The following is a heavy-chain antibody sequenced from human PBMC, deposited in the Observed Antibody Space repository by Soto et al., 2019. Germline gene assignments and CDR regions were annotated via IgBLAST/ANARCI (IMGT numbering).Heavy chain of an antibody. CDR1: GGSISGYY. D-gene: IGHD2-21*02. J-gene: IGHJ6*02. CDR3: ARDLWGYCGTDCYPLDV. Sequence: QVQLQESGPGLVKPSETLSLTCTVSGGSISGYYWSWIRQPPGKGLEWIGYMYKTGSTVYNPSFKSRVTISVDTSKNQFSLQLNSVTAADTAVYYCARDLWGYCGTDCYPLDVWGQGTTVTVSS. CDR2: MYKTGST. V-gene: IGHV4-59*01.